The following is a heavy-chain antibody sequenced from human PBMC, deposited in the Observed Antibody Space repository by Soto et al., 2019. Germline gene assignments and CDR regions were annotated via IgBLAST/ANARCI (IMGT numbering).Heavy chain of an antibody. CDR2: IYHSGST. D-gene: IGHD2-2*01. CDR1: SGSISSSNW. Sequence: QVQLQESGPGLVKPSGTLSLTCAVSSGSISSSNWWSWVRQPPGKGLEWIGEIYHSGSTNYNPSLKSRVTISVDKSKNQLSLKLSSVTAADTAVYYCASESYCSSTSCYPAFDIWGQGTMVTVSS. V-gene: IGHV4-4*02. J-gene: IGHJ3*02. CDR3: ASESYCSSTSCYPAFDI.